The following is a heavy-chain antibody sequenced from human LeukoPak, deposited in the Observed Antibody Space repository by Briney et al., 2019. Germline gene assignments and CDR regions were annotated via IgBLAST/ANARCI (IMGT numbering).Heavy chain of an antibody. J-gene: IGHJ4*02. CDR2: INPSGAST. Sequence: ASVKVSCKASGYTSTNYYIHWVRQAPGQGLEWMGIINPSGASTTYAHKFQGRVTMTRDTSTSTVYMDLSSLRSEDTAVYYCARDAYGSGSYFLYYFDYWGQGTLVTVSS. CDR3: ARDAYGSGSYFLYYFDY. V-gene: IGHV1-46*01. D-gene: IGHD3-10*01. CDR1: GYTSTNYY.